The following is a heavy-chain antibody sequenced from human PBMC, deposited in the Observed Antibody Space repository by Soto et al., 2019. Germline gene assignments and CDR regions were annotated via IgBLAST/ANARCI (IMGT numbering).Heavy chain of an antibody. CDR3: ARGGIVVVTAIRYYYGMDV. D-gene: IGHD2-21*02. V-gene: IGHV1-69*13. CDR2: IIPIFGTA. Sequence: GASVKVSCKASGYTFTSYGISWVRQAPGQGLEWMGGIIPIFGTANYAQKFQGRVTITADESTSTAYMELSSLRSEDTAVYYCARGGIVVVTAIRYYYGMDVWGQGTTVTVSS. J-gene: IGHJ6*02. CDR1: GYTFTSYG.